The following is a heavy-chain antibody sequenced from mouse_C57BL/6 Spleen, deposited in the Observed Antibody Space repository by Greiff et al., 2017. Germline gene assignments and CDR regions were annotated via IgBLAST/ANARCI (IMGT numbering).Heavy chain of an antibody. V-gene: IGHV1-64*01. J-gene: IGHJ3*01. CDR1: GYTFTSYW. CDR2: IHPNSGST. Sequence: VQLQQPGAELVKPGASVKLSCKASGYTFTSYWMHWVKQRPGQGLEWIGMIHPNSGSTNYNEKFKSKATLTVDKSSSTAYMQLSSLTSEDSAVYYCAREEAGISWCAYWGQGTLVTVSA. CDR3: AREEAGISWCAY. D-gene: IGHD4-1*01.